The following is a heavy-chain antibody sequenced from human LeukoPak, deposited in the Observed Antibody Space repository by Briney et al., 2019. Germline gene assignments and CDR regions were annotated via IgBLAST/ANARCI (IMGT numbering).Heavy chain of an antibody. J-gene: IGHJ3*02. CDR2: INSDGSSK. CDR1: LFTSSVHC. Sequence: VGALRLSSAPSLFTSSVHCVYTVRHTLRRGLLCVSRINSDGSSKTYAVSVKRRLTISRDNAKNTLYLKMNSVRREDTAVYYCAKLRRSYYEAGAFDIWGQGTML. D-gene: IGHD1-26*01. CDR3: AKLRRSYYEAGAFDI. V-gene: IGHV3-74*01.